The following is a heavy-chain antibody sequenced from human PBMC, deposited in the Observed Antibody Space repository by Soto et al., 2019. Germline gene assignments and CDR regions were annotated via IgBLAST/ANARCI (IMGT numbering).Heavy chain of an antibody. V-gene: IGHV4-34*01. Sequence: PSETLSLTCAVYGGSFSGYYWSWIRQPPGKGLEWIGEINHSGSTNYNPSLKSRVTISVDTSKNQFSLNLSSVTAADTAVYYCARQYRYNWNGGFPYYMDVWGKGTTVTVSS. CDR1: GGSFSGYY. CDR3: ARQYRYNWNGGFPYYMDV. CDR2: INHSGST. D-gene: IGHD1-1*01. J-gene: IGHJ6*03.